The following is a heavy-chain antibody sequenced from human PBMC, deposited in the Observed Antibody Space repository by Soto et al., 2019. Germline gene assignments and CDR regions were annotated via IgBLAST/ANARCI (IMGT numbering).Heavy chain of an antibody. CDR1: GFTFSSYG. CDR3: AKVGYPYYFAY. Sequence: QVQLVESGGGVVQPGRSLRLSCAASGFTFSSYGMHWVRQAPGKGLEWVAVISYDGSNKYYADSVKGRFTISRDNSKNTLYLQMNSLRAEDTAVYYCAKVGYPYYFAYWGQGTLVTVSS. V-gene: IGHV3-30*18. D-gene: IGHD6-13*01. J-gene: IGHJ4*02. CDR2: ISYDGSNK.